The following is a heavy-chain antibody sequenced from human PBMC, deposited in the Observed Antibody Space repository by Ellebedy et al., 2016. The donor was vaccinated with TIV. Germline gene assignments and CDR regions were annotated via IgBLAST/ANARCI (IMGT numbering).Heavy chain of an antibody. D-gene: IGHD3-10*01. CDR2: IYPGDSVT. Sequence: KVSCKGSGYSFTSYWIGWVRQLPGKGLEWMGIIYPGDSVTRYSPSFQGQVTISADKSISTAYLQWSSLKASDTAMYYCARLDITMESNFDYWGQGTLVTVSS. CDR1: GYSFTSYW. J-gene: IGHJ4*02. CDR3: ARLDITMESNFDY. V-gene: IGHV5-51*01.